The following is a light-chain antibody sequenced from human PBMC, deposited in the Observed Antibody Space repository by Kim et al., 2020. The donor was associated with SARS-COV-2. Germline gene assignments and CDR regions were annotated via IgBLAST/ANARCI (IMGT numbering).Light chain of an antibody. CDR2: GIS. V-gene: IGLV1-40*01. CDR3: QSYESSLSGSRV. Sequence: VTISCTGSSSNSGAGYDVHWYQQLPGRAPKLLIYGISHRPSGVPDRFSGSKSGTSASLAITGLQAEDEANYYCQSYESSLSGSRVFGGGTQLTVL. J-gene: IGLJ3*02. CDR1: SSNSGAGYD.